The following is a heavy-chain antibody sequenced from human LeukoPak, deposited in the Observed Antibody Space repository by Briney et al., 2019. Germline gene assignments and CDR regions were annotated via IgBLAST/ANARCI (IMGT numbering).Heavy chain of an antibody. Sequence: SETLSLTCTVSGVSISSYSWSWIRQPPGKGLEWIGYINSSGSTNYNPSLRSGVSISVDTSKSQCSLKLSSVTSADTAVYYCARGYSYYFGYGGQGTLVTVSS. CDR2: INSSGST. V-gene: IGHV4-59*01. CDR1: GVSISSYS. D-gene: IGHD5-18*01. J-gene: IGHJ4*02. CDR3: ARGYSYYFGY.